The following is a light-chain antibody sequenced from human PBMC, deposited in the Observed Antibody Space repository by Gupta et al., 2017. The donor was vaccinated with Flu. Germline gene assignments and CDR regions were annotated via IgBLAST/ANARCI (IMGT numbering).Light chain of an antibody. V-gene: IGLV2-14*01. Sequence: QSALTQPASVSGSPGQSITISCTGTSSDIGGYRSVSWYQQYPGKAPKVVIYEVSNRHSGVSSRVSGSKSGYTASLTISGLQAEDEGDYYCSSYTSYKTRVFGTGTKVTVL. CDR3: SSYTSYKTRV. CDR1: SSDIGGYRS. J-gene: IGLJ1*01. CDR2: EVS.